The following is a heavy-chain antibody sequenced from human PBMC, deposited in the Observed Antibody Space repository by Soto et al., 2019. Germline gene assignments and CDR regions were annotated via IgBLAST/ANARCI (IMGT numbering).Heavy chain of an antibody. Sequence: SQTKSLSCTVSGESLRGYDGSWTRQKPGKRLEWIGYFYSSGSPHHNPSLKSRVTISEDRSKNRFYLKLSSVTAADTAVYYCAREYNHDSSGIGFDSRGQGTRVTVSS. D-gene: IGHD3-22*01. V-gene: IGHV4-59*01. CDR2: FYSSGSP. J-gene: IGHJ4*02. CDR3: AREYNHDSSGIGFDS. CDR1: GESLRGYD.